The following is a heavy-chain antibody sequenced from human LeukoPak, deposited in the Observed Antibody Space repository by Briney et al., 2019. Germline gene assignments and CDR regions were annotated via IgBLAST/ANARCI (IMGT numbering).Heavy chain of an antibody. CDR2: ISGSGGST. V-gene: IGHV3-23*01. J-gene: IGHJ4*02. Sequence: GGSLRLSCAASGFTFSSYAMSWVRQAPGKGLEWVSAISGSGGSTYYADSVKGRFTISRDNSKNTLYLQMNSLRAEDTAVYYCAKDYQAHYYDSGSYYANFDYWGQGTLVTVSS. CDR3: AKDYQAHYYDSGSYYANFDY. CDR1: GFTFSSYA. D-gene: IGHD3-10*01.